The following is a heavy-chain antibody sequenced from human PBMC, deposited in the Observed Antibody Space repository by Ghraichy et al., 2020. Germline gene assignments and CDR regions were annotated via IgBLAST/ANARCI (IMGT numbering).Heavy chain of an antibody. CDR3: AREECPGGVCLFDY. D-gene: IGHD2-8*02. CDR1: GYTFTNHG. V-gene: IGHV1-18*01. J-gene: IGHJ4*02. Sequence: ASVKVSCKTSGYTFTNHGISWVRQAPGQGLEWVGWISNYNGDTKYGQRFQGRVTFTVDSSTSTAYVELRSLRSDDTALYYCAREECPGGVCLFDYWGRGTLVIVTS. CDR2: ISNYNGDT.